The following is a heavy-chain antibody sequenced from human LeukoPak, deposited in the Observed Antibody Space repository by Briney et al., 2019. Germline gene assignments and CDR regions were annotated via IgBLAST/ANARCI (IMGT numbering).Heavy chain of an antibody. Sequence: SETLSLTCTVSGYSISSGYYWGWIRQPPGKGLEWIGSIYHSGSTYYNLSLKSRVTISVDTSKNQFSLKLSSVTAADTAVYYCACWDYYDSSGYYYPSSTFDYWGQGTLVTVSS. J-gene: IGHJ4*02. V-gene: IGHV4-38-2*02. CDR1: GYSISSGYY. D-gene: IGHD3-22*01. CDR2: IYHSGST. CDR3: ACWDYYDSSGYYYPSSTFDY.